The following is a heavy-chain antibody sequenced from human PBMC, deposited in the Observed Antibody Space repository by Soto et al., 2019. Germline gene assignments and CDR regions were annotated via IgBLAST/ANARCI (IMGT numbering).Heavy chain of an antibody. CDR1: GYTFTSYD. D-gene: IGHD1-26*01. J-gene: IGHJ6*02. Sequence: QVQLVQSGAEVKKPGASVKVSCKASGYTFTSYDINWVRQATRQGLEWMGWMNPNSGNTGYAQKFQGRVTMTRNTSISTAYMELSSLRSEDTAVYYCARGIFKWEPGDYYYGMDVWGQGTTVTVSS. V-gene: IGHV1-8*01. CDR2: MNPNSGNT. CDR3: ARGIFKWEPGDYYYGMDV.